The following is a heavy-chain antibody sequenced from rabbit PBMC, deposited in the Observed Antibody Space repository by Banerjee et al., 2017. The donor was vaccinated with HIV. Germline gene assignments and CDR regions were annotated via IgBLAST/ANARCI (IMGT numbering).Heavy chain of an antibody. D-gene: IGHD6-1*01. CDR3: TREIYYTYGYTGYTYGAYFKL. J-gene: IGHJ4*01. CDR1: GFSFSSSYY. V-gene: IGHV1S47*01. CDR2: IDNGDGST. Sequence: QEQLVESGGGLVKPEGSLTLTCTVSGFSFSSSYYMCWVRQAPGKGPEWIACIDNGDGSTYYASWVNGRFSISRSTSLNTVTLQMTSLTAADTATYFCTREIYYTYGYTGYTYGAYFKLWGPGTLVTVS.